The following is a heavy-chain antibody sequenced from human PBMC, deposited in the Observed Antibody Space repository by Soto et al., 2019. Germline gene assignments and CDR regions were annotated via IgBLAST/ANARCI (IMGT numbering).Heavy chain of an antibody. CDR1: GGSISSSSYY. D-gene: IGHD6-13*01. J-gene: IGHJ5*02. CDR2: IYYSGST. V-gene: IGHV4-39*01. CDR3: ARQQLAYVWFDP. Sequence: SETLSLTCTASGGSISSSSYYWGWIRQPPGKGLEWIGSIYYSGSTYYNPSLKSRVTISVDTSKNQFSLKLSSVTAADTAVYYCARQQLAYVWFDPWGQGTLVTVSS.